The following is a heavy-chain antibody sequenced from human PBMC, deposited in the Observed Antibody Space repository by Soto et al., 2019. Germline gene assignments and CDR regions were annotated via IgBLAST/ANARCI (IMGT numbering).Heavy chain of an antibody. CDR3: ARGGFTVTTSFDY. J-gene: IGHJ4*02. D-gene: IGHD4-4*01. CDR2: IIPIFGTA. Sequence: ASVKVSCKASGGTFSSYAISWVRQAPGQELEWMGGIIPIFGTANYAQKFQGRVTITADESTSTAYMELSSLRSEDTAVYYCARGGFTVTTSFDYWGQGTLVTVSS. CDR1: GGTFSSYA. V-gene: IGHV1-69*13.